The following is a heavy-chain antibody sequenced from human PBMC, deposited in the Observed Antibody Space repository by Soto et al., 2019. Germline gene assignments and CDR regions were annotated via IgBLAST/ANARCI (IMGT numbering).Heavy chain of an antibody. CDR1: GGSISSGGYS. V-gene: IGHV4-30-2*01. D-gene: IGHD4-17*01. J-gene: IGHJ4*02. CDR3: ARELRRTLDY. Sequence: SETLSLTCAVSGGSISSGGYSWSWIRQPPGKGLEWIGYIYHSGSTYYNPSLKSRVTISVDRSKNQFSLKLSSVTAADTAVYYCARELRRTLDYWGQATLVTVSS. CDR2: IYHSGST.